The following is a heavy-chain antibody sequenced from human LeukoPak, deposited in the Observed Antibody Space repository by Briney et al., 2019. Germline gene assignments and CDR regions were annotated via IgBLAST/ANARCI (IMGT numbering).Heavy chain of an antibody. J-gene: IGHJ1*01. CDR1: GFSFSSYS. CDR2: ISSSSSYI. Sequence: PGGSLRLSCAASGFSFSSYSMNWVRQAPRKGLEGVSSISSSSSYIYYADSVKGRLTISRDNDKNSLYLQLNRLRAEDTAVYYCALDETGFIAAQGEYFQHWGQGTLVTVSS. D-gene: IGHD6-6*01. V-gene: IGHV3-21*04. CDR3: ALDETGFIAAQGEYFQH.